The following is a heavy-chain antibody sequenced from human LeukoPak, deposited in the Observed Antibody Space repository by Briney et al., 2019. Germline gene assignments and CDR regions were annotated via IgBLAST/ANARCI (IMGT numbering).Heavy chain of an antibody. CDR1: GGSFSGYY. V-gene: IGHV4-34*01. CDR3: AVAVAGSTVGYYMDV. CDR2: INHSGST. Sequence: SETLSLTCTVSGGSFSGYYWSWIRQPPGKGLEWIGEINHSGSTNYNPSLKSRVTISVDTSKNQFSLKLSSVTAADTAVYYCAVAVAGSTVGYYMDVWGKGTTVTVSS. J-gene: IGHJ6*03. D-gene: IGHD6-19*01.